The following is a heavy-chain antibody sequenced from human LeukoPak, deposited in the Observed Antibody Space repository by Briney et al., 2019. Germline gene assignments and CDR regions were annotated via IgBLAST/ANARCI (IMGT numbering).Heavy chain of an antibody. Sequence: PVRSLRLSCAASGFTFSSYAMHWVRQAPGKGLEWVAVISSDIVDKNYDVNNKHYADSVKGRFTISRDNSKNTLYLQMGSLRTEDTAVYYCAKDPHMVAKFYFDSWGQGTLVTVSS. J-gene: IGHJ4*02. V-gene: IGHV3-30*18. CDR2: ISSDIVDKNYDVNNK. D-gene: IGHD2-21*01. CDR1: GFTFSSYA. CDR3: AKDPHMVAKFYFDS.